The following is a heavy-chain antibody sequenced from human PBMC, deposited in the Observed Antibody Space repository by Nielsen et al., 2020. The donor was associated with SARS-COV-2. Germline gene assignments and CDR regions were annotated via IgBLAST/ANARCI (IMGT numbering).Heavy chain of an antibody. J-gene: IGHJ4*02. Sequence: GGSLRLSCAASGFTFSSYEMNWVRQAPGKGLEWVSYISSSSTTIYYADSVQGRFTVSRDNAKNSLYLQMNSLRAEDTAVYYCTRRDREIVVAPAGDFDYWGQGTLVTVSS. CDR1: GFTFSSYE. CDR2: ISSSSTTI. D-gene: IGHD3-22*01. CDR3: TRRDREIVVAPAGDFDY. V-gene: IGHV3-48*01.